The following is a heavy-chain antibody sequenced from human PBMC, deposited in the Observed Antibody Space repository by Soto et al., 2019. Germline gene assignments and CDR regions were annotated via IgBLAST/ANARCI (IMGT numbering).Heavy chain of an antibody. J-gene: IGHJ4*02. Sequence: SETLSLTCTVSGRSINNYYWSWIRQPPEKGLEWVGYIYDTGSPTYNPSLKSRVTMSVDTSKNQFSLELNSVTAADTAVYYFARVRAGYSSTRYEYWGQGTLVTVSS. D-gene: IGHD6-13*01. CDR1: GRSINNYY. V-gene: IGHV4-59*01. CDR3: ARVRAGYSSTRYEY. CDR2: IYDTGSP.